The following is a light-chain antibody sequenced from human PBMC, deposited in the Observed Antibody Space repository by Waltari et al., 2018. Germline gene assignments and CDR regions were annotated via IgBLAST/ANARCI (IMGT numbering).Light chain of an antibody. CDR2: DDS. V-gene: IGLV3-21*02. CDR3: QVWASFNDPVV. Sequence: SYVLTQPPSVSVGPGQTAKITCGGHNLASTTVHWYQQKPGQAPVLAGHDDSDRSLAIHGGFFGSTSGETATLTIRKVEAEDEADYYCQVWASFNDPVVFGGGTKLTVL. CDR1: NLASTT. J-gene: IGLJ2*01.